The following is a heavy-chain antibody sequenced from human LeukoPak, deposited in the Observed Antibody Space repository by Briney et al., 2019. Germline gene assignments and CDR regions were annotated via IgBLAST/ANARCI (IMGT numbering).Heavy chain of an antibody. CDR2: IYYSGSA. J-gene: IGHJ4*02. CDR3: ARGLNSGSYAPFNY. CDR1: VGSINTYF. D-gene: IGHD3-16*01. V-gene: IGHV4-59*07. Sequence: SDTLSLTCTVSVGSINTYFWSWIRQPPWKALAWLWYIYYSGSATYNPSLKSRVTISVDTSKNQFSLKLSSVTAADTGLYYCARGLNSGSYAPFNYWGQGTLVTVSS.